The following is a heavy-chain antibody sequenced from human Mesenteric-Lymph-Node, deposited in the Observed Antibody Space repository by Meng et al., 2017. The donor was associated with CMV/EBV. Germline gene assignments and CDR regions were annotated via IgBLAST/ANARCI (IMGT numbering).Heavy chain of an antibody. CDR3: ASILYDFWSGYYKGGYYDY. CDR1: GFTFKKNA. J-gene: IGHJ4*02. V-gene: IGHV3-30-3*01. CDR2: IAYDGTNK. Sequence: GGSLRLSCEASGFTFKKNAMHWVRQPPGKGLEWVAVIAYDGTNKYYADSVKGRFTISRDNSKNTLYLQMNSLRVEDAAVYYCASILYDFWSGYYKGGYYDYWGQGTLVTVSS. D-gene: IGHD3/OR15-3a*01.